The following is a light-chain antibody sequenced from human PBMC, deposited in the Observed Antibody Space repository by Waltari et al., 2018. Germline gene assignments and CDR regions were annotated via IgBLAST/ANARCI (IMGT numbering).Light chain of an antibody. Sequence: EIILTQSPGTLSWSPGERATLSCTASQSVSRTLAWYQQKPGQAPRLLMYDASARATGLPDRFSGSGSGSEFSPTSGRLETEDLAVYYCQKYGSLPAMLGKGTKGEV. CDR2: DAS. V-gene: IGKV3-20*01. J-gene: IGKJ1*01. CDR1: QSVSRTL. CDR3: QKYGSLPAM.